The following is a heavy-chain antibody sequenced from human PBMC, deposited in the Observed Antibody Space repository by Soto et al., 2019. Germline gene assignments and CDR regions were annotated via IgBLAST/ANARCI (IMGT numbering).Heavy chain of an antibody. J-gene: IGHJ4*02. CDR2: IYHSGST. V-gene: IGHV4-39*01. Sequence: SSETLSLTCTVSGGSISSSHYFWGWIRQPPGKGPEWIATIYHSGSTYYNPSLKSRVTISVDTSKNQFSLKLSSVTAADTAMYYCARSYYYDSSGYSTIFDYWGQGTLVTVSS. D-gene: IGHD3-22*01. CDR3: ARSYYYDSSGYSTIFDY. CDR1: GGSISSSHYF.